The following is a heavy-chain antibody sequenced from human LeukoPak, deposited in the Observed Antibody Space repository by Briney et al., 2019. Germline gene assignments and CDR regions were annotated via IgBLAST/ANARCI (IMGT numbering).Heavy chain of an antibody. D-gene: IGHD3-10*01. CDR2: ISGSGGST. Sequence: GGSLRLSCAASGFTFSSYAMSWVRQAPGKGLEGVSAISGSGGSTYYADSVKGRFTISRDNSKNTLYLQMNGLRDEDTAVYYCAGSGGSGFDYWGQGTLVTVSS. V-gene: IGHV3-23*01. CDR1: GFTFSSYA. J-gene: IGHJ4*02. CDR3: AGSGGSGFDY.